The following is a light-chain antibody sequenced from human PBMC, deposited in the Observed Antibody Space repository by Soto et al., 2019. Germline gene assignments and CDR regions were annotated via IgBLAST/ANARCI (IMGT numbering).Light chain of an antibody. J-gene: IGLJ2*01. V-gene: IGLV1-51*01. CDR2: DNN. Sequence: QSVLPQPPSVSAAPGQKVTISCSGSSSNIGNNYVSWYQQLPGTAPKLLIYDNNKRPSGIPDRFSGSTSGTSATLGITGLQTGDEADYYCGTWDGSLSAGVFGGGTKLTVL. CDR1: SSNIGNNY. CDR3: GTWDGSLSAGV.